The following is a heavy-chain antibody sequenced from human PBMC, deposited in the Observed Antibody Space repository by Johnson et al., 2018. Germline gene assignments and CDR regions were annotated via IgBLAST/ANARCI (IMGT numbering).Heavy chain of an antibody. D-gene: IGHD2-21*01. CDR3: AKDSRVFQEYFQH. Sequence: QVQLVQSGGGVVQPGRSLRLSCAASGFTFSSYGVYWVRQAPGKGLEWVAVISYDGSNNYYADSVKGRFTIPRDNSKKTLYLQMNRRRAEDTAVYYCAKDSRVFQEYFQHWGQGTLVTVSS. J-gene: IGHJ1*01. CDR2: ISYDGSNN. CDR1: GFTFSSYG. V-gene: IGHV3-30*18.